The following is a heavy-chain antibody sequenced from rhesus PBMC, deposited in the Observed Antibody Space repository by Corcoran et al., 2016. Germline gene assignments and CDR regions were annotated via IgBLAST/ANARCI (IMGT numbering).Heavy chain of an antibody. J-gene: IGHJ4*01. CDR1: GGSISGGDD. CDR3: ARRVLTAPLLDY. CDR2: IYGCSGST. V-gene: IGHV4-76*01. Sequence: QVQLQESGPGLVKPSETLSLTCAVSGGSISGGDDWSWIRPPPGKGREGSGYIYGCSGSTHYHPSLKNRVTISKDTSKNQFSLKLSSVTAADTAVYYCARRVLTAPLLDYWGQGVLVTVSS. D-gene: IGHD2-15*01.